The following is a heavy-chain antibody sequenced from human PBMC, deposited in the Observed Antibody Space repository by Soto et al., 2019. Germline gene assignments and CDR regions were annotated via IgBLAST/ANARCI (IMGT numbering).Heavy chain of an antibody. CDR1: GGTFSSYA. CDR3: ARVSRPGPPGPSAAQSRYYYYYYGMDV. D-gene: IGHD6-13*01. V-gene: IGHV1-69*01. J-gene: IGHJ6*02. Sequence: QVQLVQSGAEVKKPGSSVKVSCKASGGTFSSYAISWVRQAPGQGLEWMGGIIPIFGTANYAQKFQGRVTITADESTSTAYMELSSLRSEDTAVYYCARVSRPGPPGPSAAQSRYYYYYYGMDVWGQGTTVTVSS. CDR2: IIPIFGTA.